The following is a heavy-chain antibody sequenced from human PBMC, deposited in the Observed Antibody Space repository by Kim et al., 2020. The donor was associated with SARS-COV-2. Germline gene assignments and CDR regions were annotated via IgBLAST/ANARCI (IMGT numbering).Heavy chain of an antibody. V-gene: IGHV3-30*04. J-gene: IGHJ4*02. Sequence: GGSLRLSCAASGFTFSSYAMHWVRQAPGKGLEWVAVISYDGSNKYYADSVKGRFTISRDNSKNTLYLQMNSLRAEDTAVYYCAGTDYYGSGSLSLWGQGTLVTVSS. CDR1: GFTFSSYA. D-gene: IGHD3-10*01. CDR2: ISYDGSNK. CDR3: AGTDYYGSGSLSL.